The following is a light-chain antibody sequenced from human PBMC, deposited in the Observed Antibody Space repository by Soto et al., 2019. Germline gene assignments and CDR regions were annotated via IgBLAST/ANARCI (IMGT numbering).Light chain of an antibody. V-gene: IGKV1-9*01. J-gene: IGKJ4*01. CDR1: QGVSSF. Sequence: DIQLTQSPSFLSASVGDRVTLTCRASQGVSSFLAWYQQKPGRAPDLLIYAVSTLQSGVPSRFSGSRSGTDFTLTISSLQPEDVATYYCQQLRTYPLTFDGGTKVDIK. CDR3: QQLRTYPLT. CDR2: AVS.